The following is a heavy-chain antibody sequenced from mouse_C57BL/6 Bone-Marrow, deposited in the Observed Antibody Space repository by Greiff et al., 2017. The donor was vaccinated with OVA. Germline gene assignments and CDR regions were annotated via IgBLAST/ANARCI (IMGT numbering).Heavy chain of an antibody. D-gene: IGHD1-1*01. J-gene: IGHJ3*01. CDR2: PWWDDDR. CDR1: GFSLSTYGMG. V-gene: IGHV8-8*01. CDR3: ARAYYYAWFAY. Sequence: VMLVESGPGILQPSQTLSLSCSFSGFSLSTYGMGVGRIRQPSGQGLVWLVHPWWDDDRYYNPALKSRLTISKYTSKNQVFLKIANFDTADSATYYCARAYYYAWFAYWGQGTLVTVSA.